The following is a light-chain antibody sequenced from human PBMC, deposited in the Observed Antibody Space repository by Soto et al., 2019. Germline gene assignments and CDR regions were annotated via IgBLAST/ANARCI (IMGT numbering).Light chain of an antibody. Sequence: QSVLTQPPSLSATPGQRVTFSCSGSYSNIGSNTVNWYQHLLGTAPKLLIYSNNQRPSGVPDRFSGSKSGTSASLAISGLQSEDETHYYCATWDDSLSGWVFGGGTKLTVL. CDR3: ATWDDSLSGWV. V-gene: IGLV1-44*01. CDR2: SNN. J-gene: IGLJ3*02. CDR1: YSNIGSNT.